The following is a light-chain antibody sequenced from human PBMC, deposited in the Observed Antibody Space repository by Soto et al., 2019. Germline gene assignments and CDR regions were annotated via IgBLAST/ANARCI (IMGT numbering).Light chain of an antibody. CDR2: DVS. V-gene: IGLV2-14*01. Sequence: QSALTQPASVSGSPGQSITISCTGTSSDVGGYKYVSWYQQHPGKAPKLMIYDVSNRPSGVSNRFSGSKSGNTASLTISGLQAEDEADYYCSSYTTSRNYEIFGGGTKLTVL. J-gene: IGLJ2*01. CDR1: SSDVGGYKY. CDR3: SSYTTSRNYEI.